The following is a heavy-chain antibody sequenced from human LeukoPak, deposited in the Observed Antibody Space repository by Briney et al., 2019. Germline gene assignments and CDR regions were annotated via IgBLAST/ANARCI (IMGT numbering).Heavy chain of an antibody. CDR3: ARDSSAYTRHFDY. Sequence: ASVKVSCKASGYTFTSYYMHWVRQAPRQGLEWAGWISAYNGNTNYAQKFRGRVTITTDTSTNTAYMELRNLGSDATAMYFCARDSSAYTRHFDYWGQGSLVTVSS. D-gene: IGHD3-22*01. V-gene: IGHV1-18*04. J-gene: IGHJ4*02. CDR2: ISAYNGNT. CDR1: GYTFTSYY.